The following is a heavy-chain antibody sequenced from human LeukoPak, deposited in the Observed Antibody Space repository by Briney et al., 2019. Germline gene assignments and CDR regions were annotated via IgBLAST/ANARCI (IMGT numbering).Heavy chain of an antibody. CDR2: IYDRGST. CDR1: GGSISSYY. Sequence: PSQTLSHTCTVSGGSISSYYWTSIRQPPSTQLKWFGYIYDRGSTNYNPSLSSPVTTSVDKSKHQFSLRLSSVTAADTAVYYCARHHSGSYYYGMDVWGQGTTVTVSS. CDR3: ARHHSGSYYYGMDV. V-gene: IGHV4-59*08. J-gene: IGHJ6*02. D-gene: IGHD1-14*01.